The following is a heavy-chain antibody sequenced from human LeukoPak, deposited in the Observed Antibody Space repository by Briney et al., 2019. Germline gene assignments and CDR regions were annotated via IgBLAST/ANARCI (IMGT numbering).Heavy chain of an antibody. Sequence: PSETLSLTCAVYGGSFSGFYWSWIRQPPGKGLEWIGYIYYSGSTNYSPSLKSRVTISVDTSKNQFSLKLSSVTAADTAVYYCARSTAFDSWGQGTMVTVSS. V-gene: IGHV4-59*08. J-gene: IGHJ3*02. CDR3: ARSTAFDS. D-gene: IGHD2-2*01. CDR2: IYYSGST. CDR1: GGSFSGFY.